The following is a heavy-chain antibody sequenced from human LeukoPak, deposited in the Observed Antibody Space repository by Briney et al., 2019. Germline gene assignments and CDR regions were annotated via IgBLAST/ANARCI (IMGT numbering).Heavy chain of an antibody. CDR3: ARGSSSSWYDY. J-gene: IGHJ4*02. CDR2: INHSRST. D-gene: IGHD6-13*01. Sequence: KASETLSLTCAVYGGSFSPYYWSWIRQSPDKGLEWIGEINHSRSTNYNPSLKSRVTISVDTSKNQFSLKLSSVTAADTAVYYCARGSSSSWYDYWGQGTLVTVSS. CDR1: GGSFSPYY. V-gene: IGHV4-34*01.